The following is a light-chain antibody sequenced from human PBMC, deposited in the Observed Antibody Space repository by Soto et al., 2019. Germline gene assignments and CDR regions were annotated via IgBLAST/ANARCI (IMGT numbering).Light chain of an antibody. J-gene: IGKJ4*01. CDR1: QSISSW. CDR2: DAS. V-gene: IGKV1-5*01. Sequence: DIQMTQSPSTLSASVGDRVTITCRASQSISSWLAWYQQKPGKAPKLLIYDASSLESGVPSRFSGSGSGTEFTLTISSLEPEDFAVYYCQQRSNWPLSLTFGGGTKVEIK. CDR3: QQRSNWPLSLT.